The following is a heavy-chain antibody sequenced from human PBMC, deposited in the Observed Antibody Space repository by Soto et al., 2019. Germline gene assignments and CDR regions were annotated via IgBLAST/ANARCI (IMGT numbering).Heavy chain of an antibody. D-gene: IGHD3-10*01. V-gene: IGHV4-59*01. Sequence: QVQLQESGPGLVKPSETLSLTCTVSGDSITTYYWGWIRQPPGKGLEYIAYMYYSGSAIYNPSLKCRVPMSVDTAKNQLSLSLGSVTAADTAVYYCARDRRGRAAFDLWGQGTTVTVSS. CDR3: ARDRRGRAAFDL. CDR2: MYYSGSA. J-gene: IGHJ3*01. CDR1: GDSITTYY.